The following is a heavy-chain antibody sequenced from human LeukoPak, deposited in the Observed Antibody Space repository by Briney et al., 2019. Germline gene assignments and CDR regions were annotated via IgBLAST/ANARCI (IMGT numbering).Heavy chain of an antibody. CDR2: INEDGSTT. CDR3: ARRRTNYYYHYGMDV. CDR1: GFTFSSNW. J-gene: IGHJ6*02. Sequence: GGSLRLSCAASGFTFSSNWMHWVRQAPGKGLVWVSRINEDGSTTNYADSVKGRFTISRDNAKNTLYLQMKSLRAEDSGVYYCARRRTNYYYHYGMDVWGQGTTVTVSS. V-gene: IGHV3-74*01.